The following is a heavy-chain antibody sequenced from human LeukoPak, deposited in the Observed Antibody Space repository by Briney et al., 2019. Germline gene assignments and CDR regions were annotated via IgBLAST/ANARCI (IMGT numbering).Heavy chain of an antibody. J-gene: IGHJ2*01. D-gene: IGHD5-24*01. V-gene: IGHV3-30*04. CDR1: AFTFTNYT. CDR2: IPYGGSNK. Sequence: GGSLRLSCTVSAFTFTNYTIHWVRQAPGKGLEWVAVIPYGGSNKYYADFVKGRLTIYRDNSKKKLYLQMNSLRPEDTALYYCARGGLEMATTLNWFFDLWGRGTLVSVSS. CDR3: ARGGLEMATTLNWFFDL.